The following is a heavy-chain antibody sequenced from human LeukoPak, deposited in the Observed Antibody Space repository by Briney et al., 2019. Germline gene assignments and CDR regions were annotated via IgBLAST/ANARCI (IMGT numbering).Heavy chain of an antibody. CDR1: GLTISSYS. V-gene: IGHV3-48*01. J-gene: IGHJ6*03. D-gene: IGHD1-26*01. CDR3: AKSVGATSVYYYMDV. Sequence: GGSLRLSCAASGLTISSYSMNWVRQAPGKGLQWVSYISSSSSTIYYADSVKGRFTISRDNSKNTLYLQMNSLRAEDTAVYYCAKSVGATSVYYYMDVWGKGTTVTISS. CDR2: ISSSSSTI.